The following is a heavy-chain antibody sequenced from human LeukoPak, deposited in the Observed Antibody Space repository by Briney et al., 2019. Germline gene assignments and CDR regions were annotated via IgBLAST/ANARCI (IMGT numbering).Heavy chain of an antibody. Sequence: SETLSLTCTVSGGSISSYYWSWIRQPPGKGLEWIGYIYYSGSTNYNPSLKSRVTISVDTSKNQLSLKLSSVTAADTAVYYCARQGYSYGYIFDYWGQGTLVTVSS. CDR2: IYYSGST. D-gene: IGHD5-18*01. V-gene: IGHV4-59*08. CDR3: ARQGYSYGYIFDY. CDR1: GGSISSYY. J-gene: IGHJ4*02.